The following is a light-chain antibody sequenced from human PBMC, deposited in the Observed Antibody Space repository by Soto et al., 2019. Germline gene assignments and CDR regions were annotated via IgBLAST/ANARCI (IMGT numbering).Light chain of an antibody. V-gene: IGKV3-20*01. CDR1: QSVTSNY. Sequence: EVVLTQSPGTLSLSPGERATLSCRASQSVTSNYLAWYQQKPGQGPRLLIYGASSRATGIPDRFSGSGSGTDFTLTISRLEPEDCAVYYCHQYGSSLTVGPGTKVDIK. J-gene: IGKJ3*01. CDR3: HQYGSSLT. CDR2: GAS.